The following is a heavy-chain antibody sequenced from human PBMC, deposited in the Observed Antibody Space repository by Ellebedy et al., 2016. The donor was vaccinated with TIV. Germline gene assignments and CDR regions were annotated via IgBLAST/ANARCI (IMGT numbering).Heavy chain of an antibody. CDR3: ARGASGTYYHYYMNV. J-gene: IGHJ6*03. CDR2: ISWNGGSI. V-gene: IGHV3-20*01. Sequence: GESLKISCAASGSTFEDNGMSWVRQAPGKGLEWVSGISWNGGSIGYADSVKGRFTISRDNAKRSLYLQMNSLRVEDTALYHCARGASGTYYHYYMNVWGKGTTVTVSS. CDR1: GSTFEDNG. D-gene: IGHD1-26*01.